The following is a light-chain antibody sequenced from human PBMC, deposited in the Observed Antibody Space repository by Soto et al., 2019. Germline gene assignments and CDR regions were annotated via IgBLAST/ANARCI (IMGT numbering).Light chain of an antibody. Sequence: QSVLTQPASVSGSPGQSVTISCTGTSSDVGAYKYVSWYQQHPGKAPKLMIYEVSNRPSGVSNRFSGSKSGNTASLTISGLQADDEADYYCNSYAPAIIRFVFGTGTKV. V-gene: IGLV2-14*01. CDR2: EVS. CDR3: NSYAPAIIRFV. CDR1: SSDVGAYKY. J-gene: IGLJ1*01.